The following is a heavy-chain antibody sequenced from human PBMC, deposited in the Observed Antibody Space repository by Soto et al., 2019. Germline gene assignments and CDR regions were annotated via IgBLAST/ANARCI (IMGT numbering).Heavy chain of an antibody. D-gene: IGHD6-13*01. CDR2: VIPIFGTA. CDR1: GGTFNRHS. V-gene: IGHV1-69*06. CDR3: ARIIAAAIIPSFDT. J-gene: IGHJ5*02. Sequence: SVKVSCKTSGGTFNRHSITWVRQAPGQGLEWMGAVIPIFGTANYAQKFQGRVTMTADISTSTAYMELRSLRSDDTAVYYCARIIAAAIIPSFDTWGQGTLVTVS.